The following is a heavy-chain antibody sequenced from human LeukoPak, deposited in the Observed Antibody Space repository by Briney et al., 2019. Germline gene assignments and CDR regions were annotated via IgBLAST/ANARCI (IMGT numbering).Heavy chain of an antibody. Sequence: GGSLRLSCAASGFTFDDYAMHWVRQAPGKGLEWVSGINKNNHNIGYADSVKGRFTISRDNAKNSLYLQMNSLRAEDTALYYCATDSLDYWGQGTLVTVSS. CDR2: INKNNHNI. CDR1: GFTFDDYA. CDR3: ATDSLDY. J-gene: IGHJ4*02. V-gene: IGHV3-9*01.